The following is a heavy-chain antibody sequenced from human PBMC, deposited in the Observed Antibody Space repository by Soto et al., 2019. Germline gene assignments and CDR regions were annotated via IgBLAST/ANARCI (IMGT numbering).Heavy chain of an antibody. D-gene: IGHD1-1*01. CDR1: GGSVNSGNYY. CDR3: ARVERGTATTVVDAFDI. Sequence: QVQLQQRGAGLLKPSETLSLTCAVYGGSVNSGNYYWSWIRQPPGKGLEWIGEMSHSGGTHFNPSLKSRGTISVDMSKNQCSLKMSSVTAADTALYYCARVERGTATTVVDAFDIWGPGTLVTVSS. CDR2: MSHSGGT. J-gene: IGHJ3*02. V-gene: IGHV4-34*01.